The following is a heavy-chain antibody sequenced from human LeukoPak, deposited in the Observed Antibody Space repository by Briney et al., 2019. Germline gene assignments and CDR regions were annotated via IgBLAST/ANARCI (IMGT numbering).Heavy chain of an antibody. J-gene: IGHJ4*02. V-gene: IGHV4-4*07. Sequence: SETLSLTCTVSGGSISSYYWSWIRQPAGKGLEWIGRIYTSGSTNYNPSLKSRVTMSVDTSKNQFSLKLSSVTAADTAVYYCARDLYYYDSSGYLFDYWGQGTLVTVSS. CDR3: ARDLYYYDSSGYLFDY. CDR1: GGSISSYY. CDR2: IYTSGST. D-gene: IGHD3-22*01.